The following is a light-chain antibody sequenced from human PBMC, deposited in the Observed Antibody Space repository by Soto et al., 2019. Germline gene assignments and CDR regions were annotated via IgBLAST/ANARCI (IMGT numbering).Light chain of an antibody. CDR1: QSVLYSSNNKNY. V-gene: IGKV4-1*01. CDR2: WAS. Sequence: DIVMTQSPDSLAVSLGERATINCKSSQSVLYSSNNKNYLAWYQQKPGQPPKLLIYWASTRESGVPDRFSGSGSGXDFTLXISSLQAEDVAVYXCXQYYSTPYTFGQGTKLEIK. CDR3: XQYYSTPYT. J-gene: IGKJ2*01.